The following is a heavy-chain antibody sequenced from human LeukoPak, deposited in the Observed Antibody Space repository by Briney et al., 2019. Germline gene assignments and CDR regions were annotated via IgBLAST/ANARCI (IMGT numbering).Heavy chain of an antibody. Sequence: GGSLRPSCVASGFSFSDYTMSWVRQAPGKGPEWVSAITPGRDLTSYRDSVRGRFIISSDHSKNTIYIQMNRLRAEDTAVYSCAKAAVLFGLAAFDAWGQGTMVTVSS. CDR1: GFSFSDYT. J-gene: IGHJ3*01. V-gene: IGHV3-23*01. D-gene: IGHD3-16*01. CDR2: ITPGRDLT. CDR3: AKAAVLFGLAAFDA.